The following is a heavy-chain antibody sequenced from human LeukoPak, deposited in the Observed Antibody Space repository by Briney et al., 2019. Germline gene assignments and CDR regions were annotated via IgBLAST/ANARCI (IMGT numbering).Heavy chain of an antibody. V-gene: IGHV3-11*01. CDR1: GFTFSDYN. D-gene: IGHD2-15*01. CDR3: AGVLRYCSGGNCYSGGLGYMDV. Sequence: GGSLRLSCAASGFTFSDYNMRWIRQAPGKGLEWVSSISRSGSTKYYADSVKGRFTISRDNAKNSLFLQMNSLRAEDTAVYYCAGVLRYCSGGNCYSGGLGYMDVWGRGTTVTISS. CDR2: ISRSGSTK. J-gene: IGHJ6*03.